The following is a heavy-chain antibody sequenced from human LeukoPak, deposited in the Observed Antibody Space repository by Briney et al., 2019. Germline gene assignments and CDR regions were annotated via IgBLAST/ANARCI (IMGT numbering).Heavy chain of an antibody. CDR3: ANWVGNWFDP. CDR2: ISYDGSNK. CDR1: GFTFSSYG. Sequence: GGSLRLSCAASGFTFSSYGMHWVRQAPGKGLEWVAVISYDGSNKYYADSVKGRFTISRDNSKNTLYLQMNSLRAEDTAVYYCANWVGNWFDPWGQGTLVTVSS. V-gene: IGHV3-30*18. J-gene: IGHJ5*02. D-gene: IGHD2-15*01.